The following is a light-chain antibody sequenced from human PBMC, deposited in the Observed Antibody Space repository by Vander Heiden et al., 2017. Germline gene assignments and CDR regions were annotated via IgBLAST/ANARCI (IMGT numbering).Light chain of an antibody. J-gene: IGKJ2*03. CDR3: QRTAGTRQS. V-gene: IGKV1-39*01. CDR2: AAS. CDR1: QSIGCF. Sequence: DIQMTQSPSSLSASVGDRVTITCRASQSIGCFLNWYQQKPGKSPNLLIYAASSLQSGVPSRFSGSVSGTDFTLTISCLQPEDFATYYCQRTAGTRQSFAHEIRLRIK.